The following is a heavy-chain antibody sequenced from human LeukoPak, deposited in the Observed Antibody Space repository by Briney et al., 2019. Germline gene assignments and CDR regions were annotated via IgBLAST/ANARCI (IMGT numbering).Heavy chain of an antibody. V-gene: IGHV4-30-2*01. CDR3: ARERNYYDSSGYYRRKVLRFDY. Sequence: PSQTLSLTCTVSGGSISSGGYYWSWIRQPPGKGLEWIGYINHSGSTNYNPSLKSRVTISVDTSKNQFSLKLSSVTAADTAVYYCARERNYYDSSGYYRRKVLRFDYWGQGTLVTVSS. D-gene: IGHD3-22*01. CDR2: INHSGST. CDR1: GGSISSGGYY. J-gene: IGHJ4*02.